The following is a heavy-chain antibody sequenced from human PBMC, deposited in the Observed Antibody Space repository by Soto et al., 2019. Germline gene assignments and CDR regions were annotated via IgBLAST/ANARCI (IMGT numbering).Heavy chain of an antibody. Sequence: GGSLSLSCSASGFTVSSNYMILVRQAPGKGLEWVSVIYSGGSTYYADSVKGRFTISRDNSKNTLYLQMNSLRAEDTAVYYCARRRSIYYYDSSGYYYDYWGQGTLVTVSS. CDR2: IYSGGST. D-gene: IGHD3-22*01. CDR1: GFTVSSNY. V-gene: IGHV3-53*01. J-gene: IGHJ4*02. CDR3: ARRRSIYYYDSSGYYYDY.